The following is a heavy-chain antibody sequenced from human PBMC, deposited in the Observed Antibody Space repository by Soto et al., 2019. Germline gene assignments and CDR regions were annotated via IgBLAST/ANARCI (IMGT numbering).Heavy chain of an antibody. D-gene: IGHD3-22*01. CDR3: ASDLGYYASSGYFGY. V-gene: IGHV3-11*01. CDR1: GFTFSDYQ. Sequence: GGSLRLSCAASGFTFSDYQMSWIRQAPGKGLEWVSYISSSGDITYYADSVKGRFTISRDNSKNSLYLQMNSLRAEDTAVYYCASDLGYYASSGYFGYWGQGTLVTVSS. J-gene: IGHJ4*02. CDR2: ISSSGDIT.